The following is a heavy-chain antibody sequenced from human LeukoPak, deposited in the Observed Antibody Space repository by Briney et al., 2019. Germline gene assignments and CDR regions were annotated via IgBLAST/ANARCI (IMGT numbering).Heavy chain of an antibody. CDR3: AAATYYYDSSGYYPLNY. Sequence: SETLSLTCTVSGGSISSTLYYWGWIRQPPGKGLEWIGSVYYSGNTYYNPSLKSRVTISVDTSKNQFSLKLSSVTAADTAVYYCAAATYYYDSSGYYPLNYWGQGTLVTVSS. CDR1: GGSISSTLYY. D-gene: IGHD3-22*01. V-gene: IGHV4-39*07. CDR2: VYYSGNT. J-gene: IGHJ4*02.